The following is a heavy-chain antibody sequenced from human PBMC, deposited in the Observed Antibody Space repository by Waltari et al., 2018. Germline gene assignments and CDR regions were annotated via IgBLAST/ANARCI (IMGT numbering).Heavy chain of an antibody. CDR3: DAMDSSNYYRFDY. D-gene: IGHD3-22*01. J-gene: IGHJ4*02. CDR2: IYYSGST. CDR1: GASIYNRNYH. Sequence: QLQLQESGPGLVKPSATLSLSCLVPGASIYNRNYHWGWIRQPPGKGLEWIGSIYYSGSTYYNPSLKSRVTISVDTSKNQLSLKMNSVTAADTAVYYCDAMDSSNYYRFDYWGQGTLVTVSS. V-gene: IGHV4-39*07.